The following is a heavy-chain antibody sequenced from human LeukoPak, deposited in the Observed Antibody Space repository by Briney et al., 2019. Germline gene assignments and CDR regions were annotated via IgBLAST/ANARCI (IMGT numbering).Heavy chain of an antibody. CDR3: ASSAYVRYCSGGSCSSDY. V-gene: IGHV3-20*04. CDR1: GFTFDDYG. J-gene: IGHJ4*02. D-gene: IGHD2-15*01. Sequence: GGSLRLSCAASGFTFDDYGMSWVRQAPGKGLEWVSAINWNGGSTGYADSVKGRFTISRDSAKNSLYLQMNSLRAEDTAVYYCASSAYVRYCSGGSCSSDYWGQGTLVTVSS. CDR2: INWNGGST.